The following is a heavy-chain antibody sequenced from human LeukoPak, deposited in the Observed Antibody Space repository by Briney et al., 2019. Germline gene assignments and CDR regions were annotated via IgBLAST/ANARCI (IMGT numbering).Heavy chain of an antibody. CDR1: GFTFISYV. V-gene: IGHV3-23*01. CDR3: AKEAKVFTMVREVKIDY. CDR2: ISGSGGST. Sequence: GGSLRLSCADSGFTFISYVMSSVRDTLGKRLEWVSAISGSGGSTYYADSVKGRFTISRDNSKNTLYLQMNSLRDEDTAVYYWAKEAKVFTMVREVKIDYWGQGTLVTVSS. D-gene: IGHD3-10*01. J-gene: IGHJ4*02.